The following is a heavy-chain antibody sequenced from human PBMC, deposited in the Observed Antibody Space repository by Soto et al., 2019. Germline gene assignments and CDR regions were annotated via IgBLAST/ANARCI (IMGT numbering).Heavy chain of an antibody. Sequence: RASVKVSCKASGGTFSSYAISWVRQAPGQGLEWMGGIIPIFGTANYAQKFQGRVTITADESTSTAYMELSSLRSEDTAVYYCARDAMVRRYYYGMDVWGQGTTVTVSS. D-gene: IGHD3-10*01. CDR1: GGTFSSYA. V-gene: IGHV1-69*13. CDR2: IIPIFGTA. J-gene: IGHJ6*02. CDR3: ARDAMVRRYYYGMDV.